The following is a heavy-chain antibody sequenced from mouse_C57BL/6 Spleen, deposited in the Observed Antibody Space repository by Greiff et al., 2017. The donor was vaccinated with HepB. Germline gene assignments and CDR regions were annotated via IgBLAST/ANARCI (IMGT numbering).Heavy chain of an antibody. CDR1: GYTFTSYW. J-gene: IGHJ2*01. V-gene: IGHV1-59*01. CDR3: ARPRITTVVAPDY. Sequence: QVQLQQSGAELVRPGTSVKLSCKASGYTFTSYWMHWVKQRPGQGLEWIGVIDPSDSYTNYNQKFKGKATLTVDTSSSTAYMQLSSLTSEDSAVYYCARPRITTVVAPDYWGQGTTLTVSS. D-gene: IGHD1-1*01. CDR2: IDPSDSYT.